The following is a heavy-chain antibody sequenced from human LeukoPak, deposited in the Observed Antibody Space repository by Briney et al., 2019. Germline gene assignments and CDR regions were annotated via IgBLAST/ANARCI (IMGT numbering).Heavy chain of an antibody. D-gene: IGHD1-1*01. J-gene: IGHJ4*02. CDR1: GYTFTSYD. V-gene: IGHV1-8*01. CDR3: ARDGGTTGTEGNYFDY. CDR2: MNPNSGDT. Sequence: ASVKVSCKASGYTFTSYDINWVRQATGQGLEWMGWMNPNSGDTGYAQKFQGRVTMTRDTSTSTVYMELSSLRSEDTAVYYCARDGGTTGTEGNYFDYWGQGTLVTVSS.